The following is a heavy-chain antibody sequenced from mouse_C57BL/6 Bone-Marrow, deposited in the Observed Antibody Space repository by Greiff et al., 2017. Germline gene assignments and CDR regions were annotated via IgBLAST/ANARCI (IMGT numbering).Heavy chain of an antibody. V-gene: IGHV1-55*01. CDR3: ARWGDGYAMDY. CDR1: GYTFTSYW. J-gene: IGHJ4*01. CDR2: IYPGSGST. D-gene: IGHD3-3*01. Sequence: QVQLQQPGAELVKPGASVKMSCKASGYTFTSYWITWVKQRPGQGLEWIGEIYPGSGSTNYNEKFKSKATLTVDTSSSTAYMQLSSLTSVDAAVYYCARWGDGYAMDYWGQGTSVTVSS.